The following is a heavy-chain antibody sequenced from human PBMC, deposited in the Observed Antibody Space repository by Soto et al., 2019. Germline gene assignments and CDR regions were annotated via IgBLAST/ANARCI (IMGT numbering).Heavy chain of an antibody. CDR2: ISWNSGSI. CDR3: AKARGYSYGDLFDY. D-gene: IGHD5-18*01. J-gene: IGHJ4*02. CDR1: GFTFDDYA. Sequence: PGGSLRLSCAASGFTFDDYAMHWVRQAPGKGLEWVSGISWNSGSIGYADSVKGRFTISRDNAKNSLYLQMNSLRAEDTALYYCAKARGYSYGDLFDYWGQGTLVTVSP. V-gene: IGHV3-9*01.